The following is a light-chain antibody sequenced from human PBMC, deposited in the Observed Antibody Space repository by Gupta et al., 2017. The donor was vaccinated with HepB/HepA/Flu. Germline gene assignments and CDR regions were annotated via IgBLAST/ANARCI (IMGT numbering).Light chain of an antibody. CDR3: QSYDNSLSGSRV. Sequence: QSVLTQPPSVSGAPGQRVTISCTGSSPNIGAGYDVHWYQQLPGTAPKLLIYANSNRPSGVPDRFSGSKSGTSASLAITGLQAEDEADYYCQSYDNSLSGSRVFGGGTKLTVL. J-gene: IGLJ2*01. CDR2: ANS. V-gene: IGLV1-40*01. CDR1: SPNIGAGYD.